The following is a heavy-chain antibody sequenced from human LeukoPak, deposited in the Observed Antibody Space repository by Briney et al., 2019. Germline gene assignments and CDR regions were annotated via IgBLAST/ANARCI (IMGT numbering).Heavy chain of an antibody. J-gene: IGHJ4*02. Sequence: PGGSLRLSCAASGFTFSTFTMNWVRQAPGKGLVWVSYISSGSSTVYYADSVTGRFTISRGNAKNSLYLQMNSLRAEDTAVYYCARDRGGDYGDLFDYWGQGTLVTVSS. CDR3: ARDRGGDYGDLFDY. CDR2: ISSGSSTV. D-gene: IGHD4-17*01. CDR1: GFTFSTFT. V-gene: IGHV3-48*01.